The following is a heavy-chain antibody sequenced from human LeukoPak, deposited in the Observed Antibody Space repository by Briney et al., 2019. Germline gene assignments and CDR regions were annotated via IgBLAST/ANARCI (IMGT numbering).Heavy chain of an antibody. J-gene: IGHJ5*02. V-gene: IGHV4-61*02. CDR1: GGSISSGSYY. CDR2: IYTSGST. CDR3: ARATMKRRNWFDP. Sequence: SQTLSLTCTVSGGSISSGSYYWSWIRQPAGKGLEWIGRIYTSGSTNYNPSLKSRVTMSVDTSKNQFSLKLSSVTAADTAVYYCARATMKRRNWFDPWGQGTLVTVSS. D-gene: IGHD1-14*01.